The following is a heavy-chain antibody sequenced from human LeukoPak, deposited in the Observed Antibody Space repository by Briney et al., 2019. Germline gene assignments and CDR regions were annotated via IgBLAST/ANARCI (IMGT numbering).Heavy chain of an antibody. CDR1: GYTFTTFE. D-gene: IGHD2-8*02. CDR2: VNPNSGDT. J-gene: IGHJ4*02. CDR3: ARVDTGLTY. V-gene: IGHV1-8*02. Sequence: GASVKVSCKASGYTFTTFEISWVRQAPGQRLAWMGWVNPNSGDTGYAQQIQGRVNLTRNTAIATAYMELSSLKSEDTAVYYCARVDTGLTYWGQGTLIIVSS.